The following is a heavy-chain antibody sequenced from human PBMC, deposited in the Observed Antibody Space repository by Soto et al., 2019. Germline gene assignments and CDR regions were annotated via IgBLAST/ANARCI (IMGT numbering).Heavy chain of an antibody. V-gene: IGHV4-61*01. CDR2: IYYSGRT. CDR3: ARGSSGHLPDY. J-gene: IGHJ4*02. D-gene: IGHD3-22*01. CDR1: GGSVSSISYY. Sequence: LPETLSLTCTVSGGSVSSISYYRSWILQPPGKELEWIGYIYYSGRTNYNPSLKSRVTISVDTSKNQFSLKLSSVTAADTAVYYCARGSSGHLPDYWGQGTLVTVSS.